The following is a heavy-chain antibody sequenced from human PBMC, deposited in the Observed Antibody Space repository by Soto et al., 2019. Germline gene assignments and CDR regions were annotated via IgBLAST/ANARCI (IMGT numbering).Heavy chain of an antibody. CDR3: ARERDGVDP. J-gene: IGHJ5*02. CDR2: IYYSGST. D-gene: IGHD3-10*01. CDR1: GGCISSYY. Sequence: QVQLQESGPGLVKPSETLSLTCTVSGGCISSYYWSWIRQPPGKGLEWIGYIYYSGSTNYNPSLKSRVTISVDTSKNQFSLKLSSVTAADTAVYYCARERDGVDPWGQGTLVTVSS. V-gene: IGHV4-59*01.